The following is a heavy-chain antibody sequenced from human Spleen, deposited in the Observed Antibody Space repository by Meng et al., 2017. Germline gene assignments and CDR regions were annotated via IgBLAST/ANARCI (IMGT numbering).Heavy chain of an antibody. J-gene: IGHJ4*02. V-gene: IGHV4-59*08. D-gene: IGHD1-26*01. CDR1: GGSFSGYY. CDR2: IYYSGST. CDR3: ARHSFAGSHYFDY. Sequence: QVQLQQWGAGLLKPSETLSLTCAVFGGSFSGYYWSWIRQPPGKGLEWIGYIYYSGSTYYNPSLKSRVTISVDTSRNQFSLKLSSVTAADTAVYYCARHSFAGSHYFDYWGQGTLVTVSS.